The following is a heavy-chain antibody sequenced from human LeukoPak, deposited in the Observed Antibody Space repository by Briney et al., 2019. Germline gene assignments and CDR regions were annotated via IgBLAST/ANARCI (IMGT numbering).Heavy chain of an antibody. D-gene: IGHD3-10*01. CDR3: ATAIWFGELLTPPFDY. CDR1: GYTFTGYH. Sequence: ASVKASCKASGYTFTGYHMHWVRQAPGQGLEWMGWVNPNSGGTNYAQKFQGRVTMTEDTSTDTAYMELSSLRSEDTAVYYCATAIWFGELLTPPFDYWGQGTLVTVSS. J-gene: IGHJ4*02. V-gene: IGHV1-2*02. CDR2: VNPNSGGT.